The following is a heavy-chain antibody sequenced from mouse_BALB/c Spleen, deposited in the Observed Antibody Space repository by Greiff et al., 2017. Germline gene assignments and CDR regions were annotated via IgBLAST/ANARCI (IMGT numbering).Heavy chain of an antibody. CDR1: GDSITSGY. V-gene: IGHV3-8*02. CDR2: ISYSGST. J-gene: IGHJ4*01. CDR3: ARRGNYYGSSPLAMDY. D-gene: IGHD1-1*01. Sequence: EVKLMESGPSLVKPSQTLSLTCSVTGDSITSGYWNWIRKFPGNKLEYMGYISYSGSTYYNPSLKSRISITRDTSKNQYYLQLNSVTTEDTATYYCARRGNYYGSSPLAMDYWGQGTSVTVSS.